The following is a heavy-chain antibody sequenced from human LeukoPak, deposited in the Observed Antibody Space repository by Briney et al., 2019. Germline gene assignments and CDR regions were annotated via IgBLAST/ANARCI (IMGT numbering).Heavy chain of an antibody. CDR1: GFTFSDYY. CDR2: ISSSGSTI. CDR3: ARDQRYYYGSGSYYLLDY. D-gene: IGHD3-10*01. Sequence: GGSLRLSCAASGFTFSDYYMSWIRQAPGKGLEWVSYISSSGSTIYYADSVKGRFTISRDNAKNSLYLQMNSLRAEDTAVYYCARDQRYYYGSGSYYLLDYWGQGTLVTVSS. V-gene: IGHV3-11*01. J-gene: IGHJ4*02.